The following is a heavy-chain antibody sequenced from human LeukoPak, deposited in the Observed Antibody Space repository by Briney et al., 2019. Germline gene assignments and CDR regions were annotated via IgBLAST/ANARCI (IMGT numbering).Heavy chain of an antibody. CDR3: AISQQLGNYYYYYMDV. J-gene: IGHJ6*03. V-gene: IGHV1-46*01. D-gene: IGHD6-13*01. Sequence: ASVKVSCKASGYTFTSYYMHWVRQAPGQGLEWMGIINPSGGSTSYAQKFQGRVTMTRDTSTSTVYMELSSLRSEDTAVYYCAISQQLGNYYYYYMDVWGKGTTVTVSS. CDR2: INPSGGST. CDR1: GYTFTSYY.